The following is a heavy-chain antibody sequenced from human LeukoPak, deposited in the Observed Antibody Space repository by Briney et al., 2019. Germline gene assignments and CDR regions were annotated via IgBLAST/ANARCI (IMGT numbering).Heavy chain of an antibody. CDR2: INSNGGST. CDR3: VKGVVVAASVWEYFQH. J-gene: IGHJ1*01. D-gene: IGHD2-15*01. CDR1: GFTFSNYA. Sequence: GGSLRLSCSASGFTFSNYAMHWVRQAPGKGLEYVSIINSNGGSTYYTDSVKGRFTISRDNAKNTRYLQMSSLRAEDTAVYYCVKGVVVAASVWEYFQHWGRGTLVTVSS. V-gene: IGHV3-64D*06.